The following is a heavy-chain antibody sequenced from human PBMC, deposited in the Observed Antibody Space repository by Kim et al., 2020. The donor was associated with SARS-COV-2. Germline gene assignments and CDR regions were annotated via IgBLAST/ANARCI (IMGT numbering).Heavy chain of an antibody. CDR3: ASGYSSSWRTGLVFDY. Sequence: SVKVSCKASGGTFSSYAISWVRQAPGQGLEWMGGIIPIFGTANYAQKFQGRVTITADESTSTAYMELSSLRSEDTAVYYCASGYSSSWRTGLVFDYWGQGTLVTVSS. V-gene: IGHV1-69*13. J-gene: IGHJ4*02. CDR1: GGTFSSYA. CDR2: IIPIFGTA. D-gene: IGHD6-13*01.